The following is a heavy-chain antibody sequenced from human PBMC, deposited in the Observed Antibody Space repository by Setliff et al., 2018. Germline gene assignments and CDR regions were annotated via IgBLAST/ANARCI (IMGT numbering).Heavy chain of an antibody. CDR1: GYTFAKYG. CDR3: VRQDILTSYYMFDC. Sequence: ASVKVSCKAFGYTFAKYGTSWVRQAPGQGLEWMGIIDPSGDYTNYAQKFQGRVTMTRDASITTVYMELSRLTSDDTAVYYCVRQDILTSYYMFDCWGQGTQVTVSS. J-gene: IGHJ4*02. D-gene: IGHD3-9*01. V-gene: IGHV1-46*01. CDR2: IDPSGDYT.